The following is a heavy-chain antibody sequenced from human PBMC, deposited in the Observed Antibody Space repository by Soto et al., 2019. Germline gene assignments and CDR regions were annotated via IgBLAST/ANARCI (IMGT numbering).Heavy chain of an antibody. CDR2: IYYSGST. J-gene: IGHJ6*02. V-gene: IGHV4-30-4*08. CDR3: ARNRVTSPSYYYYGMDV. D-gene: IGHD4-4*01. CDR1: GGSISSGGYY. Sequence: SETLSLTCTVSGGSISSGGYYWSWIRQHPGKCLEWIGYIYYSGSTYYNPSLKSRVTISVDTSKNQFSLKLSSVTAADTAVYYCARNRVTSPSYYYYGMDVWGQGTTVTVSS.